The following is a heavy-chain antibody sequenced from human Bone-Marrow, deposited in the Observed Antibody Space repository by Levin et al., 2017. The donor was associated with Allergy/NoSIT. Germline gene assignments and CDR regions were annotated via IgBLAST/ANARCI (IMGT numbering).Heavy chain of an antibody. V-gene: IGHV7-4-1*02. CDR1: GYIFTTNA. CDR2: INTNTGNP. Sequence: ASVKVSCKASGYIFTTNAINWVRQAPGQGLGWMGWINTNTGNPTYAQGFTGRFVFSLDTSVSTAYLQISSLEAEDTAVYYCARRPAPRPNYYFDYWGQGTLVTVSS. D-gene: IGHD2-2*01. J-gene: IGHJ4*02. CDR3: ARRPAPRPNYYFDY.